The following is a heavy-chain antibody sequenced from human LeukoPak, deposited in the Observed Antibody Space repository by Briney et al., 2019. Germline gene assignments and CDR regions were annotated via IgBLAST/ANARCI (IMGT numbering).Heavy chain of an antibody. CDR2: IYSYNGNT. Sequence: ASVKVSCKASGYTFTTYGINWVRQAPGQGLEWMGWIYSYNGNTNYGQKFQGRVTMTTDTSTSTAYMDLRSLRSDDTAVYYCARGLSSGYDLGFDYWGQGTLVTVFS. V-gene: IGHV1-18*01. CDR3: ARGLSSGYDLGFDY. D-gene: IGHD5-12*01. CDR1: GYTFTTYG. J-gene: IGHJ4*02.